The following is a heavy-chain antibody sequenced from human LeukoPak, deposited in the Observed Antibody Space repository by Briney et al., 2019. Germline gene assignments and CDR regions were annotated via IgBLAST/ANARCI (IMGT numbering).Heavy chain of an antibody. Sequence: PSETLSLTCTVSGGSISSYYWSWIRQPPWKGLEWIGYIYYSGSTNYNPSLKSRVTISVDTSKNQFSLKLSSVTAADTAVYYCARGRSSMVRGYYYYYMDVWGKGTTVTISS. CDR3: ARGRSSMVRGYYYYYMDV. J-gene: IGHJ6*03. CDR2: IYYSGST. D-gene: IGHD3-10*01. CDR1: GGSISSYY. V-gene: IGHV4-59*01.